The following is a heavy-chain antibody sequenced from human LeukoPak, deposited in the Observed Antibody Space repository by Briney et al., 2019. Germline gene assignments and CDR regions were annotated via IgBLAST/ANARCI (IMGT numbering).Heavy chain of an antibody. CDR3: ARDVSDIAVAGIFDY. V-gene: IGHV1-3*01. CDR2: INAGNGNT. Sequence: ASVKVSCKASGYTFTSYAMHWVRQAPGQRLEWMGWINAGNGNTKYSQKFQGRVTITRDTSASTAYMELGSLRSEDTAVYYCARDVSDIAVAGIFDYWGQGTLVTVSS. CDR1: GYTFTSYA. D-gene: IGHD6-19*01. J-gene: IGHJ4*02.